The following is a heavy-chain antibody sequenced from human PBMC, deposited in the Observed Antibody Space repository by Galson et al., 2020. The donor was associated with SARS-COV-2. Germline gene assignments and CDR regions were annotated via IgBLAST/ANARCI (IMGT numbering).Heavy chain of an antibody. V-gene: IGHV4-34*01. J-gene: IGHJ4*02. Sequence: PSETLSLTCAVYGGSSSGYHWSWIRQSPGKGLEWIGEINDRGSTNYNPSLKSRVTISVYTSKNQFSLRLRSMTAADTAVYYCARGVSGVTMVVVVFTSANYYFDSWGQGTLVTVSS. CDR1: GGSSSGYH. CDR2: INDRGST. D-gene: IGHD3-22*01. CDR3: ARGVSGVTMVVVVFTSANYYFDS.